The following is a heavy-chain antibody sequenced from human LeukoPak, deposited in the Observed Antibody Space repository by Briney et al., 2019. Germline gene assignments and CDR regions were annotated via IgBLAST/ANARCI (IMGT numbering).Heavy chain of an antibody. J-gene: IGHJ6*02. D-gene: IGHD3-16*01. CDR2: MNQDGSDK. Sequence: GGSLRLSCAASGFTFSDSWMSWVRQAPGKGLEWVANMNQDGSDKDYVDSVKGRFTISRENARNALYLQMGSLRAEDTAVYYCATYTHWVAGDVWGQGTTVTVSS. CDR3: ATYTHWVAGDV. CDR1: GFTFSDSW. V-gene: IGHV3-7*01.